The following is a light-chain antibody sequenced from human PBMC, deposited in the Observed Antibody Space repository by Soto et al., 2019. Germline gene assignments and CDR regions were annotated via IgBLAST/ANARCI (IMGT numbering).Light chain of an antibody. CDR2: EVS. CDR3: SLYTSSSTPYVV. CDR1: SSDVGSYNR. Sequence: QSALTQPPSVSGSPGQSVTIYCTGTSSDVGSYNRVSWYQQPPGTAPKLMIYEVSNRPSGVSDRFSGSKSGNTASLTISGLQAEDEADYYCSLYTSSSTPYVVFGGGTKVTVL. V-gene: IGLV2-18*01. J-gene: IGLJ2*01.